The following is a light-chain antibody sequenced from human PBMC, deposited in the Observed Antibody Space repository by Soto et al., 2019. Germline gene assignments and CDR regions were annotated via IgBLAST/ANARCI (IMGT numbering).Light chain of an antibody. V-gene: IGLV1-40*01. J-gene: IGLJ2*01. CDR3: QSYDSSLSGVV. CDR1: SSNIGAGYD. Sequence: QSVLTQPPSVSGAPGQRVTISCTGSSSNIGAGYDVHWYQQLPGTAPKLLIYGNSNRPSGVPDRFSGSKSGTSASLAITGLQAWDEADYYCQSYDSSLSGVVFGGGTKLTVL. CDR2: GNS.